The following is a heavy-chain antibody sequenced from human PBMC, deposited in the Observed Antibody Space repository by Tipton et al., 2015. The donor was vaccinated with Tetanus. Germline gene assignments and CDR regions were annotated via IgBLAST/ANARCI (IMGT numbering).Heavy chain of an antibody. V-gene: IGHV4-34*01. Sequence: TLSLTCAVYGGSFSGYYWSWIRQPPGKGLELIGEINHSGSTNYSPSLKSRVTISVDTSMNQFPLKLSTVTAADTAVYYCARAKNLRTYYYYFYGMDVWGQGTTVTVSS. CDR1: GGSFSGYY. CDR3: ARAKNLRTYYYYFYGMDV. D-gene: IGHD1-1*01. J-gene: IGHJ6*02. CDR2: INHSGST.